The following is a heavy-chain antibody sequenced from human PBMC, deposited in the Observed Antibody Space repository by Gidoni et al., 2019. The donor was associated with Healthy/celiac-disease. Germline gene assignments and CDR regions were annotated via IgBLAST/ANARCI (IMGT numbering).Heavy chain of an antibody. CDR2: INPNSGGT. D-gene: IGHD6-13*01. CDR1: GSTFPGYY. Sequence: QVQLVQSGAEVKTPGASVKVSCQASGSTFPGYYMHWVRQAPGQGLEWMGWINPNSGGTNDEQKFQGRVTMTRDTSISTAYMELSRLRSDDTAVYYCASTKTLSSSWYWGDYWGQGTLVTVSS. V-gene: IGHV1-2*02. J-gene: IGHJ4*02. CDR3: ASTKTLSSSWYWGDY.